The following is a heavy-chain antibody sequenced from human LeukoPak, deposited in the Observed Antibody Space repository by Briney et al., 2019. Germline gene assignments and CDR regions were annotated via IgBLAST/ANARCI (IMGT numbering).Heavy chain of an antibody. Sequence: ASVKVSCKASGYTFTSYAMNWVRQAPGQGLEWMGWINTNTGNPTYAQGFTGRFVFSLDTSVSTAYLQISSLRAEDTAVYYCARGHYNYYGSGSLDYWGQGTLVTVSS. CDR2: INTNTGNP. CDR1: GYTFTSYA. D-gene: IGHD3-10*01. V-gene: IGHV7-4-1*02. CDR3: ARGHYNYYGSGSLDY. J-gene: IGHJ4*02.